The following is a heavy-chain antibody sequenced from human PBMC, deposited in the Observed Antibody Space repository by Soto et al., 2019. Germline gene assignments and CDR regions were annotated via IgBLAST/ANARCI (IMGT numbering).Heavy chain of an antibody. CDR1: GFSLSTSGVG. V-gene: IGHV2-5*02. J-gene: IGHJ3*02. D-gene: IGHD3-22*01. Sequence: QITLKESGPTLVKPTQTLTLTCTFSGFSLSTSGVGVGWIRQPPGKALEWLALIYCDDDKRYSPSLKSRLTITKDTSKNQVVLTMTNMDPVDTATYYCAHIYYDKGPDAFDIWGQGTMVTVSS. CDR2: IYCDDDK. CDR3: AHIYYDKGPDAFDI.